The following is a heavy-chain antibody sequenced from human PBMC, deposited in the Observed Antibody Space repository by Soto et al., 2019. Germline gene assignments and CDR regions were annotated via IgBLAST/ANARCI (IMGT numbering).Heavy chain of an antibody. V-gene: IGHV3-23*01. J-gene: IGHJ4*02. D-gene: IGHD6-13*01. CDR2: ISGSGGST. Sequence: LRLSCAASGFTVSSYAMSWVRQAPGKGLEWVSAISGSGGSTYYADSVKGRFTISRDNSKNTLYLQMNSLRAEDTAVYYCAKDRRIAAAGRYFDYWGQGTLVTVSS. CDR1: GFTVSSYA. CDR3: AKDRRIAAAGRYFDY.